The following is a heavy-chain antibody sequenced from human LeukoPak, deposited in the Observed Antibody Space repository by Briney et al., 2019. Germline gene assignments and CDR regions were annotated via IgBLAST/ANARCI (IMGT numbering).Heavy chain of an antibody. CDR1: GFSLSTSGMC. CDR2: IDWDDNK. V-gene: IGHV2-70*01. J-gene: IGHJ4*02. CDR3: ARYLYGDSASYFDY. D-gene: IGHD4-17*01. Sequence: SGPTLVNPPQALTLTCTFSGFSLSTSGMCVSWIRQPPGKALEWLALIDWDDNKYYNASLGTRLAISKDTSKNQVVLTMTNMDPVDTATYFCARYLYGDSASYFDYWGQGSLVIVSS.